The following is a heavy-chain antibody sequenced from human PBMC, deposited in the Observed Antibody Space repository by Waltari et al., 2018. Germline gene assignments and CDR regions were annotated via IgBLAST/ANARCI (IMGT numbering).Heavy chain of an antibody. D-gene: IGHD6-19*01. CDR2: IYPGDSDT. CDR3: ARHEGTGQWPGPNAFDI. J-gene: IGHJ3*02. CDR1: GYSFTSYW. V-gene: IGHV5-51*01. Sequence: EVQLVQSGAEVKTPGESLKISCKGSGYSFTSYWNGWVRKMHGKGLEWMGIIYPGDSDTRYSPSFQGQVTISADKSISTAYLQWSSLKASDTAMYYCARHEGTGQWPGPNAFDIWGQGTMVTVSS.